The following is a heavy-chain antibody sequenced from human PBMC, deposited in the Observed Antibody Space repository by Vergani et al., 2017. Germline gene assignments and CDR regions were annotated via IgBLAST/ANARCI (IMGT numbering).Heavy chain of an antibody. CDR2: SYYSGST. D-gene: IGHD6-13*01. CDR3: ARRREAAAGYYYYYYMDV. CDR1: GGSIRSYY. V-gene: IGHV4-59*08. Sequence: QVQLQESGPGLVKPSETLSLPCTVPGGSIRSYYWSWIRQPPGKGLEWIGYSYYSGSTNYNPSLKSRVTISVDTSKNQFSLKLSSVTAADTPVYYCARRREAAAGYYYYYYMDVWGKGTTVTVSS. J-gene: IGHJ6*03.